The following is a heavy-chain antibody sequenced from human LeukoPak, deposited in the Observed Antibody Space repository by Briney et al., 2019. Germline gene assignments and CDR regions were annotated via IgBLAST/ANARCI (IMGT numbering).Heavy chain of an antibody. Sequence: PGGSLRLSCAASGFTFSSYAMSWVRQAPGKGLEWVSAISGSGGSTYYADSVKGRFTISRDNSKNTLYLQMNSLRAEDTAVYYCANWGPWGVDTAITYYFDYWGQGTLVTVSS. CDR1: GFTFSSYA. CDR3: ANWGPWGVDTAITYYFDY. D-gene: IGHD5-18*01. CDR2: ISGSGGST. V-gene: IGHV3-23*01. J-gene: IGHJ4*02.